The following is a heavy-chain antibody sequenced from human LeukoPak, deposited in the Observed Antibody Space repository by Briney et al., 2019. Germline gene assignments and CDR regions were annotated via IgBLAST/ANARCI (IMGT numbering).Heavy chain of an antibody. CDR1: GYTFTSYG. CDR2: ISAYNGNT. J-gene: IGHJ4*02. D-gene: IGHD6-19*01. Sequence: ASVKVSCKASGYTFTSYGISWVRQAPGQGLEWMGWISAYNGNTNYAQKLQGSVTMTTDTSTSTAYMELRSLRSDDTAVYYCARDLAGAVAGTTPVGYWGQGTLVTVSS. CDR3: ARDLAGAVAGTTPVGY. V-gene: IGHV1-18*01.